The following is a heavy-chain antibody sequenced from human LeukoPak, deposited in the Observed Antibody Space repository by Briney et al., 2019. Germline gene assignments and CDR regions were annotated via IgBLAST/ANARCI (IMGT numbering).Heavy chain of an antibody. CDR3: AGGSGTYTKFDY. Sequence: PGGSLRLSCAASGFNFSSYAMSWVRQAPGKGLEWVSTISYIGGSTYYADSVKGRFTISRDSSKNTLYLQMNSLRAEDTAVYYCAGGSGTYTKFDYWGQGTLVTVSS. J-gene: IGHJ4*02. CDR2: ISYIGGST. D-gene: IGHD3-10*01. V-gene: IGHV3-23*01. CDR1: GFNFSSYA.